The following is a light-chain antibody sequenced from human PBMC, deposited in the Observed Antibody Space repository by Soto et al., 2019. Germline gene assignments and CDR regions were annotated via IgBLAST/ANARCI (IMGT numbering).Light chain of an antibody. V-gene: IGKV3-20*01. CDR3: QHYGSSPPLT. J-gene: IGKJ4*01. Sequence: EIVLTQSPGTLSLSPGERATLSCRTSQSVSSSYIAWYQQRPGQAPRLLIYGASKRAIDIPDTFSGSGSGTDFTLTISRLEPEDFAVYYCQHYGSSPPLTFGGGTKVEIK. CDR1: QSVSSSY. CDR2: GAS.